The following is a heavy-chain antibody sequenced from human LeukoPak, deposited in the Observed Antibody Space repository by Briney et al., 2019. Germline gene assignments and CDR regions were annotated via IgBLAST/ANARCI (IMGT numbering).Heavy chain of an antibody. CDR3: ETQSGSYHFFDY. J-gene: IGHJ4*02. Sequence: GRSLRLSCAASGFTFSSYSMNWVRQAPGKGLEWVSYISSSSSTIYYADSVKGRFTISRDNAKNSLYLQMNSLRDEDTAVYYCETQSGSYHFFDYWGQGTLVTVSS. CDR2: ISSSSSTI. CDR1: GFTFSSYS. D-gene: IGHD1-26*01. V-gene: IGHV3-48*02.